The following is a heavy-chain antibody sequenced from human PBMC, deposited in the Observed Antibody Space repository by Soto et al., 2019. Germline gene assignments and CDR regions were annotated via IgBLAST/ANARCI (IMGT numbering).Heavy chain of an antibody. D-gene: IGHD3-9*01. CDR1: GFTFSSYG. V-gene: IGHV3-33*01. CDR3: ARDRGDDILTGYYLYYFDY. Sequence: QVQLVESGGGVVQPGRSLRLSCAASGFTFSSYGMHWVRQAPGKGLEWVAVIWYDGSNKYYAHSVKGRFTISRDNSKNTLDLQMNSLRAEDTAVYYCARDRGDDILTGYYLYYFDYWGQGTLVTVSS. J-gene: IGHJ4*02. CDR2: IWYDGSNK.